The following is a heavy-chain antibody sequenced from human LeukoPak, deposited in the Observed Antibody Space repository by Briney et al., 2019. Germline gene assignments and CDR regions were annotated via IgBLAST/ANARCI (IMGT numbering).Heavy chain of an antibody. CDR2: MNPNTGNT. V-gene: IGHV1-8*03. CDR3: ARQSSTAYYDSSGLPYDAFDI. J-gene: IGHJ3*02. D-gene: IGHD3-22*01. Sequence: ASVKVSCKASGYTFTSYDINWVRQASGQGLEWMGWMNPNTGNTGYAQKFQGRVTITRNTSISTVYMELSSLKASDTAMYYCARQSSTAYYDSSGLPYDAFDIWGQGTMVTVSS. CDR1: GYTFTSYD.